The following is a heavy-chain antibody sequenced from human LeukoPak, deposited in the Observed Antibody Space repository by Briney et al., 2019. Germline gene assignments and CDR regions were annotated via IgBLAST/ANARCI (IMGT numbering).Heavy chain of an antibody. D-gene: IGHD6-19*01. CDR3: ARGFEQWLTRGPFDY. Sequence: PGRSLRLSCAASGFTFSSYAMHWVRQAPGKGLEWVAVISYDGSNKYYADSVKGRFTISRDNSKNTLYLQMNSLRAEDTAVYYCARGFEQWLTRGPFDYWGQGTLVTVSS. J-gene: IGHJ4*02. CDR2: ISYDGSNK. CDR1: GFTFSSYA. V-gene: IGHV3-30-3*01.